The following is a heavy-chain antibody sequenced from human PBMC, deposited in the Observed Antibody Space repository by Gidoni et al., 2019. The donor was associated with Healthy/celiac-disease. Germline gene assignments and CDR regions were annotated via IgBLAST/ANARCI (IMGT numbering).Heavy chain of an antibody. D-gene: IGHD3-22*01. V-gene: IGHV1-69*01. Sequence: QVQLVQSGAEVTKPGSSVKVSCKASGGTFSSYAISWVRQAPGQGLEWMGGIIPIFGTANYAQKFQGRVTITADESTSTAYMELSSLRSEDTAVYYCARDMGYYDSSGYYFDYWGQGTLVTVSS. J-gene: IGHJ4*02. CDR3: ARDMGYYDSSGYYFDY. CDR1: GGTFSSYA. CDR2: IIPIFGTA.